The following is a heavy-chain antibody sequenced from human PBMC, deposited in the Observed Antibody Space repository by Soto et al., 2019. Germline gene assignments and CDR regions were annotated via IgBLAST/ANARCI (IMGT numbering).Heavy chain of an antibody. Sequence: TLSLTCAVYGGSFSGYYWSWIRQPPGKGLEWIGEINHSGSTNYNPSLKSRVTISVDTSKNQFSLKLSSVTAADTAVYYCARGRSGWPFDYWGQGTLVTVSS. V-gene: IGHV4-34*01. D-gene: IGHD6-19*01. CDR3: ARGRSGWPFDY. CDR2: INHSGST. J-gene: IGHJ4*02. CDR1: GGSFSGYY.